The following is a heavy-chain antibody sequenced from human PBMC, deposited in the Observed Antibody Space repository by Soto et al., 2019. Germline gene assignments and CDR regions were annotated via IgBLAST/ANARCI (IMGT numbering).Heavy chain of an antibody. J-gene: IGHJ4*02. D-gene: IGHD3-22*01. V-gene: IGHV2-26*01. CDR2: IFSNDDK. Sequence: QVTLKESGPVLVKPTETLTLTCTVSGFSLGNPRMGVSWIRQPPGKALEWLAHIFSNDDKSYRTSLKSRVTIAKDNSKSQVVLTMTNMDPVDTGTYYCARVYDSSGYEYWGQGTLVTVSS. CDR1: GFSLGNPRMG. CDR3: ARVYDSSGYEY.